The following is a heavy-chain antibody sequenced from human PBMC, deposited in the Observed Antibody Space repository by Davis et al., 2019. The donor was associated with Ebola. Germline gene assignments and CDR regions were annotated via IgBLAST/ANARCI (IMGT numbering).Heavy chain of an antibody. D-gene: IGHD3-22*01. CDR3: ARGWDTMISVSY. V-gene: IGHV4-31*03. CDR2: IYYSGST. J-gene: IGHJ4*02. Sequence: SETLSLTCTVSGGSISSGGYYWSWIRQHPGKGLEWIGYIYYSGSTYYNPSLKSRVTISVDTSKNQFSLKLSSVTAADTAVYYCARGWDTMISVSYWGQGTLVTVSS. CDR1: GGSISSGGYY.